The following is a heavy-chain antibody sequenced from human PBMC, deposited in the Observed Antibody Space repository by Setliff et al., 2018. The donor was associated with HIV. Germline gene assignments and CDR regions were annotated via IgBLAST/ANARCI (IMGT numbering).Heavy chain of an antibody. D-gene: IGHD6-6*01. CDR3: AGEYSSSSPFEY. Sequence: PSETLSLTCTVSGGSISSHYWSWIRQPPGKGLEWIGYIYYSGSTIYNPSLKSRVAISVDTSKNQFSLKLTSVTAADTAVYYCAGEYSSSSPFEYWGRGTLVTVSS. J-gene: IGHJ4*02. CDR2: IYYSGST. CDR1: GGSISSHY. V-gene: IGHV4-59*08.